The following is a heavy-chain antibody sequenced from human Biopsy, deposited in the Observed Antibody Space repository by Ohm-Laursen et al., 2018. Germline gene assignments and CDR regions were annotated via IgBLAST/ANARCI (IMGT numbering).Heavy chain of an antibody. CDR1: TGTFDSYG. J-gene: IGHJ4*02. CDR3: AREAIGYQLPCDD. D-gene: IGHD2-15*01. Sequence: ASVKASCKTSTGTFDSYGVTWVRQAPGQGLEWMGRIIPILRTTTYAPKFQGRVTFTADKSSSTAYLELSSLTPEDTAMFYCAREAIGYQLPCDDWGQGTLVTVSS. CDR2: IIPILRTT. V-gene: IGHV1-69*04.